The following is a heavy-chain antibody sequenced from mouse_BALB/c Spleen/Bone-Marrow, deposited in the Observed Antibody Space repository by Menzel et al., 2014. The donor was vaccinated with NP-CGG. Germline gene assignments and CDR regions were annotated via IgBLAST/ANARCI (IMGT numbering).Heavy chain of an antibody. V-gene: IGHV7-3*02. CDR3: ARYDVYYYFDY. D-gene: IGHD2-3*01. CDR2: IRNKANGYTT. Sequence: EVKVVESGGGSVQPGGSLRLSCATSGFTFTDYYMSWVRQPPGKALEWLGFIRNKANGYTTEYSASVKGRFTISRDNSQSILYLQMNTLGAEDSATYYCARYDVYYYFDYWGQGTTLTVSS. CDR1: GFTFTDYY. J-gene: IGHJ2*01.